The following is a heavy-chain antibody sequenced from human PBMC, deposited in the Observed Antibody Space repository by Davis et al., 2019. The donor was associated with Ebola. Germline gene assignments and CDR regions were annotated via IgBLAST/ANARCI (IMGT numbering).Heavy chain of an antibody. CDR1: GGSFSGYY. V-gene: IGHV4-34*01. D-gene: IGHD6-6*01. CDR2: INHSGST. Sequence: MPSETLSLTCALYGGSFSGYYWSWIRQPPGKGLEWIGEINHSGSTNYNPSLKSPVTLSVDTYKNQFSLKLSSVTAADTAVYYCARGRQLVWFDPWGQGTLVTVSS. J-gene: IGHJ5*02. CDR3: ARGRQLVWFDP.